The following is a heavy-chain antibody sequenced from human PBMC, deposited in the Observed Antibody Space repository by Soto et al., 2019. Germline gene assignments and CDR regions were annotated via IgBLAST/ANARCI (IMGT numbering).Heavy chain of an antibody. CDR2: ISYSGST. CDR3: TRGDY. V-gene: IGHV4-31*03. CDR1: GDSMTTVGYY. J-gene: IGHJ4*02. Sequence: QVQVQESGPGLVKPSQTLSLTCTVSGDSMTTVGYYWTWIRQHPGQGLEWIGFISYSGSTYYSSSLKGRVAISADTSKNQFSLKLNSVTAADTAVYYCTRGDYWGQGTLVTVAS.